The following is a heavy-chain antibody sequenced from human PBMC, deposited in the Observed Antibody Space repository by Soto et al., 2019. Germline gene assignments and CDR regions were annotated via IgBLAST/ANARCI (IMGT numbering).Heavy chain of an antibody. Sequence: QVQLVQSGAEVKKPGASVKVSCKASGYTFTSYGISWVRQAPGQGLEWLGWISAYNGNTKYAQKLRGRVTMTTDTSTSTAYMALRSLRSDDTVVYSCARDLGSRIVDYWGQGTLVTVSS. CDR2: ISAYNGNT. CDR3: ARDLGSRIVDY. CDR1: GYTFTSYG. D-gene: IGHD1-26*01. J-gene: IGHJ4*02. V-gene: IGHV1-18*01.